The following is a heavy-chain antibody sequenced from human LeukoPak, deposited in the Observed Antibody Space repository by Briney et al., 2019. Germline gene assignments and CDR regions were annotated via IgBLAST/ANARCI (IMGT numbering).Heavy chain of an antibody. D-gene: IGHD2-15*01. CDR1: GYTFTGYY. J-gene: IGHJ6*02. CDR2: INPNSGGT. Sequence: ASVKVSCKASGYTFTGYYMHWVRQAPGQGLEWMGWINPNSGGTNYAQKFQGRVTMIRDTSISTAYMELSRLRSDDTAGYYCAKRQYCSGGSCYSPKFLYYYYGMDVWGQGTTVTVSS. V-gene: IGHV1-2*02. CDR3: AKRQYCSGGSCYSPKFLYYYYGMDV.